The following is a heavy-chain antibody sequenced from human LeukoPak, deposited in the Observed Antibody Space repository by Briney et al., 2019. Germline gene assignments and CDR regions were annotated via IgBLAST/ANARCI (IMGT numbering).Heavy chain of an antibody. CDR3: GRDWKLDY. Sequence: GGSLRLSCAASGFTFSSYSMNWVRQAPGKGLEWVSYISSSSSTIYCADSVKGRFTISRDNSRNRLYLQMNSLRVEDTAIYYCGRDWKLDYWGQGILVTVSS. J-gene: IGHJ4*02. D-gene: IGHD1-1*01. V-gene: IGHV3-48*01. CDR2: ISSSSSTI. CDR1: GFTFSSYS.